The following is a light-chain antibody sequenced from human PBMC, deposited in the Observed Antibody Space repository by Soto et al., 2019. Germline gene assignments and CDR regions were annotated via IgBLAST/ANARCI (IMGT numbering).Light chain of an antibody. J-gene: IGKJ2*01. CDR2: GAS. CDR1: QSVSSN. CDR3: QQYNNWPPNT. Sequence: IVMTQSPATLSVSPGERATLSCRASQSVSSNLAWYQQKPGQAPRLLIYGASTRATGIPGRFSGSGSGTEFTLTISSLQSEDFAVYYRQQYNNWPPNTFGQGTKLEIK. V-gene: IGKV3-15*01.